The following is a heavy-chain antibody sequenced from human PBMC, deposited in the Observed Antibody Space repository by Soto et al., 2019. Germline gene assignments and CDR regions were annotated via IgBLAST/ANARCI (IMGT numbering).Heavy chain of an antibody. CDR1: GFTFSVYA. J-gene: IGHJ4*02. D-gene: IGHD6-6*01. Sequence: LRLSCGASGFTFSVYAMTWVRQAPGKGLEWVSAISGNGGSTYYADSVKGRFTTSRDNSKSTLHLQMNSLRVEDTAVYYCAKDRTFGPPLVRFDSWGQGTLVTVSS. V-gene: IGHV3-23*01. CDR2: ISGNGGST. CDR3: AKDRTFGPPLVRFDS.